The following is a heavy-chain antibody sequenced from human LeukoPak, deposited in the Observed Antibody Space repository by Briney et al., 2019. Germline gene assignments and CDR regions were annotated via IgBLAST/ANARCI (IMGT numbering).Heavy chain of an antibody. CDR1: GCSISSSTYY. J-gene: IGHJ6*04. D-gene: IGHD6-13*01. CDR3: VRQSGSSTRDDYYYGVDV. CDR2: SYNSGVT. Sequence: SETLTLTCSVSGCSISSSTYYWGRIRQPPGQGLEWIGSSYNSGVTYYNPSLKSRITISVDTSKNQFSLKLTSVTAADTAIYHCVRQSGSSTRDDYYYGVDVWGEGTTVTVSS. V-gene: IGHV4-39*01.